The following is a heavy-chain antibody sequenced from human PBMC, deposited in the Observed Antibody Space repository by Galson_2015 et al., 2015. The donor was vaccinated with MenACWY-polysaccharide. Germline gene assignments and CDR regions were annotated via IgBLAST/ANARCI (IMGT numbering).Heavy chain of an antibody. CDR2: ISGSGGST. J-gene: IGHJ4*02. Sequence: SLRLSCAASGFTFSSFAMSWVRQAPGRGLEWVSGISGSGGSTYYADSVKGRFTISRDNSKNTVYLQVNSLRAEDTAVYYCAKTPGLTNRCYNFDNWGQGSLVTVAS. CDR1: GFTFSSFA. CDR3: AKTPGLTNRCYNFDN. D-gene: IGHD2-2*02. V-gene: IGHV3-23*01.